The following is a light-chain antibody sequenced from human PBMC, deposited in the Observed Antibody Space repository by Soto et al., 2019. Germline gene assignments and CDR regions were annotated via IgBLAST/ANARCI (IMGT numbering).Light chain of an antibody. Sequence: DIQMTQSPSSLSASVGDRVTITCQASQGISNFLNWYQQKPGKAPKLLIYGAFNLEPGVPSRFRGSGSGTDFTFTISSLQPEDIATYYCQQYDNLPLTFGGGTKVEIK. J-gene: IGKJ4*01. CDR3: QQYDNLPLT. CDR1: QGISNF. CDR2: GAF. V-gene: IGKV1-33*01.